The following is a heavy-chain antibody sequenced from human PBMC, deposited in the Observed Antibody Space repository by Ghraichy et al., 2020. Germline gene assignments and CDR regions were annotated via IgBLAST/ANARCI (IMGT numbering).Heavy chain of an antibody. CDR3: ARHLPTIAAPALWYFDL. J-gene: IGHJ2*01. V-gene: IGHV4-4*09. CDR2: IYTSGST. CDR1: GGSISSYY. Sequence: SETLSLTCTVSGGSISSYYWSWIRQPPGKGLEWIGYIYTSGSTNYNPSLKSRVTISVDTSKNQFSLKLSSVTAADTAVYYCARHLPTIAAPALWYFDLWGRGTLVTVSS. D-gene: IGHD6-13*01.